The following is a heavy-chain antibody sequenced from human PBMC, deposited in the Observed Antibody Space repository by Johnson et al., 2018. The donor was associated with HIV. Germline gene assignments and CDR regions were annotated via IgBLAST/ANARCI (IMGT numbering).Heavy chain of an antibody. CDR3: ARDRPSGWPDAFDI. J-gene: IGHJ3*02. CDR1: GFTFHDYY. Sequence: VQLVESGGGVVQPGGSLRLSCAASGFTFHDYYMSWIRQAPGKGLEWVSALSGSGGSTYYADSVKGLFTISRDNSKNTLYLQMNSLRAEDTAVYYCARDRPSGWPDAFDIWGQGTKVTVSS. D-gene: IGHD6-19*01. V-gene: IGHV3-23*04. CDR2: LSGSGGST.